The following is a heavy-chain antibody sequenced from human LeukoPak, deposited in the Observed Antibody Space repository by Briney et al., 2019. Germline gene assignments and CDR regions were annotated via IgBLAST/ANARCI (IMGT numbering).Heavy chain of an antibody. CDR1: GYTFTGYY. V-gene: IGHV1-2*02. J-gene: IGHJ4*02. D-gene: IGHD1-20*01. CDR3: ARDWVYNGNDVGVDY. CDR2: INPNSGGT. Sequence: ASVKVSCKASGYTFTGYYMHWVRQAPGQGLEWMGWINPNSGGTNYEQKFQGRVTMTRDTSISTAYMELSRLRSDDTAVYYCARDWVYNGNDVGVDYWGQGTLVTVSS.